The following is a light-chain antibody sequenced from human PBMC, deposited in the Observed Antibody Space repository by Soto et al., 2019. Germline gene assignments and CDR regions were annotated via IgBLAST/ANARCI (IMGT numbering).Light chain of an antibody. J-gene: IGKJ1*01. CDR2: DAS. Sequence: IQLAQSPATLSTSVGDRGTLTCRASQSISSWLAWYQQKPGKAPKLLIYDASSLESGVPSRFSGSGSGTEFTLTISRLEPEDFAVYYCQQYDSSPKTFGEGTKVDIK. CDR3: QQYDSSPKT. CDR1: QSISSW. V-gene: IGKV1-5*01.